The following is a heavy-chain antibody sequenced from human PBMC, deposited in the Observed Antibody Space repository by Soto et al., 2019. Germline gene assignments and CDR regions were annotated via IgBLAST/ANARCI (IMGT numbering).Heavy chain of an antibody. CDR3: ARGIPVAGLDF. Sequence: EVQLVESGGDLVQPGGSLRLSCAASGFTFSIYAMQWVRQAPGKGLEYISFISSNGGSTFYANSVKGRFTISRDNSKNTLYLQMDSLRPEDMGVYFCARGIPVAGLDFWGQGTLLTVSS. J-gene: IGHJ4*02. D-gene: IGHD6-19*01. V-gene: IGHV3-64*01. CDR1: GFTFSIYA. CDR2: ISSNGGST.